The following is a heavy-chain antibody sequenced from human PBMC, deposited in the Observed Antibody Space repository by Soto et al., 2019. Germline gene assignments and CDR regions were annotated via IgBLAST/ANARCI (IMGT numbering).Heavy chain of an antibody. CDR2: INPSGGST. J-gene: IGHJ4*02. CDR1: GYTFTSYY. CDR3: AREPLVEMATTVYFDY. D-gene: IGHD1-1*01. V-gene: IGHV1-46*01. Sequence: ASVKVSCKASGYTFTSYYMHWVRQAPGQGLEWMGIINPSGGSTSYAQKFQGRVTMTRDTSTSTVYMELSSLRSEDTAVYYCAREPLVEMATTVYFDYWGQGALVTVSS.